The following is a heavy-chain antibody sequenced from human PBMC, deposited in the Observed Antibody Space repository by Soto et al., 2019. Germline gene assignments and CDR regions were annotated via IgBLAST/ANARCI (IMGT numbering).Heavy chain of an antibody. V-gene: IGHV3-23*01. Sequence: PVGSLRLSCAASGFKFSNYAMSWVRQAPGKGLEWVSLISATGGGTYYADSVKGRFTISRDNSHNTLYLQVHSLTAEDTAVYYCAKDRRAGGNSAFYFDFWGQGAQVTVSP. D-gene: IGHD3-16*01. J-gene: IGHJ4*02. CDR1: GFKFSNYA. CDR2: ISATGGGT. CDR3: AKDRRAGGNSAFYFDF.